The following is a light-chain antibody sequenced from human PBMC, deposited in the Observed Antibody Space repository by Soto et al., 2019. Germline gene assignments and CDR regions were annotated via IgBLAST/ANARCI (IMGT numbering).Light chain of an antibody. CDR2: GAS. V-gene: IGKV3-15*01. Sequence: IVMTQSPGTLSVSPGERVILSCRASQSVNSNLAWYQQKPGQTPRLLISGASTRATGIPVRFSGSGSGTEFTLTISSLQSEDFAVYYCQQYHNWPLITFGQGTRL. CDR1: QSVNSN. CDR3: QQYHNWPLIT. J-gene: IGKJ5*01.